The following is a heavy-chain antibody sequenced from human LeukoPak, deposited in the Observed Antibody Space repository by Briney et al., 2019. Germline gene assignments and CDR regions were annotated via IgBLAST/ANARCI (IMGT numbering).Heavy chain of an antibody. CDR3: ARSSRMTAAAGTLDY. V-gene: IGHV3-30*04. D-gene: IGHD6-13*01. J-gene: IGHJ4*02. CDR2: ISYDGSSK. CDR1: GFTFSTYA. Sequence: PGGSLRLSCAASGFTFSTYAMHWVRQAPGKGLEWVAVISYDGSSKYYADSVKGRFTISRDNSKNTLYLQMNSLRAEDTAVYYCARSSRMTAAAGTLDYWGQGTLVTVSS.